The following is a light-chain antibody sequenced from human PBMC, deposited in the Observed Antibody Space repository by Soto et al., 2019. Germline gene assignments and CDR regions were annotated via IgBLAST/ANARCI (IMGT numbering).Light chain of an antibody. Sequence: QSVLTQPPSASETPGQRVTISCSGSSSNIGSNHVYWYQHLPGTAPKLLIYRNYLRPLGVPDRFSASKSATSASLAISGLRSDDEADYYCGAWDDSLSGWVFCGGTKVTVL. CDR2: RNY. CDR3: GAWDDSLSGWV. J-gene: IGLJ3*02. V-gene: IGLV1-47*01. CDR1: SSNIGSNH.